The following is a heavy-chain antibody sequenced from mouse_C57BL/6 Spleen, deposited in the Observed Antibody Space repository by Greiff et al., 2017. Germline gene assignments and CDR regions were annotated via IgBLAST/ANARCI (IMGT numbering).Heavy chain of an antibody. D-gene: IGHD1-1*01. CDR3: ARAPNYYGSMDY. CDR1: GYAFSSSW. Sequence: VQLQQSGPELVKPGASVKISCKASGYAFSSSWMNWVKQRPGKGLEWIGRIYPGDGDTNYNGKFKGKATLTADKSASTAYMQLSSLTSEDSAVYFCARAPNYYGSMDYWGQGTSVTVSS. CDR2: IYPGDGDT. V-gene: IGHV1-82*01. J-gene: IGHJ4*01.